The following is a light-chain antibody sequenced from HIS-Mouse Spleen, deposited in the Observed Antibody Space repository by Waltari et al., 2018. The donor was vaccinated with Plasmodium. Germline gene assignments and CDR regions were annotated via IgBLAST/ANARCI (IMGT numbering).Light chain of an antibody. J-gene: IGKJ2*01. CDR3: QQYNSYYT. CDR2: KGS. CDR1: QRISSG. V-gene: IGKV1-5*03. Sequence: DIQMTQSPSTLSASVGDRVTITGRASQRISSGLAWYQQKPGKAPKLLIYKGSSLESGVPSRFAGSGSGTEFTRTISSLQPDDFATYYCQQYNSYYTFGQGTKVEIK.